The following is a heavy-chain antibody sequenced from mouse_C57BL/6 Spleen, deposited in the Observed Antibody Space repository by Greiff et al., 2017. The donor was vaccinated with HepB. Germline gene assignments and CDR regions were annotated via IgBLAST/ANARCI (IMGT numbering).Heavy chain of an antibody. D-gene: IGHD1-1*01. CDR3: TTSITTVVARDFDY. CDR2: IDPENGDT. J-gene: IGHJ2*01. CDR1: GFNIKDDY. Sequence: VQLKESGAELVRPGASVKLSCTASGFNIKDDYMHWVKQRPEQGLEWIGWIDPENGDTEYASKFQGKATITADTSSNTAYLQLSSLTSEDTAVYYCTTSITTVVARDFDYWGQGTTLTVSS. V-gene: IGHV14-4*01.